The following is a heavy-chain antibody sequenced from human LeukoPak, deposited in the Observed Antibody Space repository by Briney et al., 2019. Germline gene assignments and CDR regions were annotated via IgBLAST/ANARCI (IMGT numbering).Heavy chain of an antibody. CDR2: IYNTGEIT. D-gene: IGHD4/OR15-4a*01. CDR3: ARMGAIAGASANVDF. V-gene: IGHV4-59*01. CDR1: GGSISSYY. Sequence: SETLSLTCTVSGGSISSYYWSWIRQPPGKGLEWIGYIYNTGEITDYSPSLKSRVTISVDTSKNQFSLRLNSVTTADTAVYYCARMGAIAGASANVDFWGQGTLATVSS. J-gene: IGHJ4*02.